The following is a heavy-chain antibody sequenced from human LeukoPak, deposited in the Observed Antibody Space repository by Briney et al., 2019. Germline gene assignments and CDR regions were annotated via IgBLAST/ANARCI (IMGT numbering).Heavy chain of an antibody. CDR3: ARDGAIMGAHAYDY. J-gene: IGHJ4*02. V-gene: IGHV1-18*01. CDR1: GYTFTNYG. D-gene: IGHD1-26*01. CDR2: VSAYRGST. Sequence: ASVKVSCKASGYTFTNYGISWVRQAPGQGLEWMGWVSAYRGSTNYAQKLQGRVTRTTDTSTSTAYMELRSLRSDDTAVYFCARDGAIMGAHAYDYWGQGTLVTVSS.